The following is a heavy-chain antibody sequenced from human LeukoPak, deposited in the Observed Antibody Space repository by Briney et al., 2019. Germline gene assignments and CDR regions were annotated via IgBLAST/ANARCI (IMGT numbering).Heavy chain of an antibody. CDR2: IYYSGST. CDR1: GGSISSYY. D-gene: IGHD2-15*01. Sequence: SETLSLTCTVSGGSISSYYWSWIRQPPGKGLEWTGYIYYSGSTNYNPSLKSRVTISVDTSKNQFSLKLSSVTAADTAVYYCARGLNIVVVVAQPFQHWGQGTLVTVSS. J-gene: IGHJ1*01. CDR3: ARGLNIVVVVAQPFQH. V-gene: IGHV4-59*01.